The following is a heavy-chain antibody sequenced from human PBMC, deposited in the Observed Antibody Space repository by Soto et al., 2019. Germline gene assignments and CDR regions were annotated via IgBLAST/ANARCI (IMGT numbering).Heavy chain of an antibody. J-gene: IGHJ4*02. CDR3: ARHLYDYVWGSYRH. CDR1: GYIFKNYA. CDR2: IIPVFGTP. V-gene: IGHV1-69*01. D-gene: IGHD3-16*02. Sequence: QVQLVQSGAEVKETGSSVKVSCKSSGYIFKNYAVTWLRQAPGQGLEWMGGIIPVFGTPDYSQKFRGRVTIPADESTSTVYMELRSLTSEDTAVYYCARHLYDYVWGSYRHRGQGTLVTVSS.